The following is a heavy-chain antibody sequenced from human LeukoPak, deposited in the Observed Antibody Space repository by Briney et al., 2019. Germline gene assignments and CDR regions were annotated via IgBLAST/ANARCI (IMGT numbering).Heavy chain of an antibody. CDR1: GFTFSTYS. V-gene: IGHV3-21*01. D-gene: IGHD2-15*01. CDR3: AREVVGIVVVVAARYGMDV. CDR2: ISSSSSYI. J-gene: IGHJ6*02. Sequence: GGTLRLSCAASGFTFSTYSMNWVRQAPGKGLEWVSSISSSSSYIYYADSVKGRFTISRDNAKNSLYLQMNSLRAEDTAVYYCAREVVGIVVVVAARYGMDVWGQGTTVTVSS.